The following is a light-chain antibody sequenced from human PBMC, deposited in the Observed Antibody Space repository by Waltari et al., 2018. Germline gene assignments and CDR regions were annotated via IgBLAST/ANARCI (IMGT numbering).Light chain of an antibody. J-gene: IGLJ2*01. CDR3: SSYTSSSTPEVV. V-gene: IGLV2-14*01. CDR2: DVS. Sequence: QSALTQPASVSGSPGQSITISCTGTSSDVGGYNYVSWYQQHPGKAPKLMIYDVSNRPSGVSNRFSGSKSGNTASLTISGLQAEDEADYYYSSYTSSSTPEVVFGGGTKLTVL. CDR1: SSDVGGYNY.